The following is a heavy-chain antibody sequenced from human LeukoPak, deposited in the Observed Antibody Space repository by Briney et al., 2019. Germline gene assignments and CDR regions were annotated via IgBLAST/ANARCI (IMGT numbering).Heavy chain of an antibody. CDR2: IYGGRDI. CDR3: ARRSCSGGTCYLDL. CDR1: GFIARSKH. V-gene: IGHV3-66*01. Sequence: QTGGSLRLSCAASGFIARSKHMTWVRQAPGKGLEWVAVIYGGRDIDNTDAVTGRFIVSRDNAKNTVYLQMNSLRDDDTAVYYCARRSCSGGTCYLDLWGHGSQVTVSS. J-gene: IGHJ4*01. D-gene: IGHD2-15*01.